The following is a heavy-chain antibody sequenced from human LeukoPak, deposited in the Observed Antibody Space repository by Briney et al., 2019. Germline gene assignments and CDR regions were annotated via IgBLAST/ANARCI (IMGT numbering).Heavy chain of an antibody. CDR1: GYSISSYY. CDR2: IYYSGST. CDR3: ARGDSWGLRVDY. D-gene: IGHD6-13*01. J-gene: IGHJ4*02. Sequence: SETLSLTCTVSGYSISSYYWSWIRQPPGKGLEWIGYIYYSGSTNYNPSLKSRVTISVDTSKNQFSLKLSSVTAADTAVYYCARGDSWGLRVDYWGQGTLVTVSS. V-gene: IGHV4-59*12.